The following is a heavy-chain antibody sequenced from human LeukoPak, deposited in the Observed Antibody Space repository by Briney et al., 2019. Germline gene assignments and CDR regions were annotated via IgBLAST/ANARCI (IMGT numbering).Heavy chain of an antibody. D-gene: IGHD5-12*01. CDR2: IYTSGST. J-gene: IGHJ4*02. V-gene: IGHV4-61*02. Sequence: PSETLSLTCTVPGGSISSGSYYWSWIRQPAGKGLEWIGRIYTSGSTNYSPSLKSRVTISVDASKNQFSLNLSSVTAADTAVYYCARGSARMVANPLFDYWGQGTLVTVSS. CDR1: GGSISSGSYY. CDR3: ARGSARMVANPLFDY.